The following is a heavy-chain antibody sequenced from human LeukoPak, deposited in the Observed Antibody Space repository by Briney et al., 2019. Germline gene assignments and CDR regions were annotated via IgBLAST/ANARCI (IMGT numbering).Heavy chain of an antibody. Sequence: GGSLRLSCAASGFTFNIYAMSRVRQAPGKGLEWVSSISGSGGTTYCADSVKGRFTISRDNSKNTLYLQMNSLRVEDTAVYYCAKAYLTTVVTPGADYWGQGTLVTVSS. J-gene: IGHJ4*02. V-gene: IGHV3-23*01. CDR3: AKAYLTTVVTPGADY. CDR2: ISGSGGTT. CDR1: GFTFNIYA. D-gene: IGHD4-23*01.